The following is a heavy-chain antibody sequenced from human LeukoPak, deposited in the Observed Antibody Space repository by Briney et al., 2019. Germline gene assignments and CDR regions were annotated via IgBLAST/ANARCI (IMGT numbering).Heavy chain of an antibody. V-gene: IGHV4-30-2*01. Sequence: KPSETLSLTCTVSGGSISSGGYYWSWIRQPPGKGLEWIGYIYHSGSTYYNPSLKSRVTISVDRSKNQFSLKLSSVTAADTAVYYCARASLQYLRGVDPWGQGTLVTVSS. J-gene: IGHJ5*02. D-gene: IGHD4-11*01. CDR2: IYHSGST. CDR1: GGSISSGGYY. CDR3: ARASLQYLRGVDP.